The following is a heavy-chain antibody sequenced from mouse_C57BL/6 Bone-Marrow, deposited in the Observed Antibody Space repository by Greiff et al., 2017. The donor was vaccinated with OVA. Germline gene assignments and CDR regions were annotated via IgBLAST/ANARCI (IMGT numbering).Heavy chain of an antibody. Sequence: EVQLMESGGGLVQPKGSLKLSCAASGFSFNTYAMNWVRQAPGKGLEWVARIRSKSNNYATYYADSVKDRFTISRDDSESMLYLQMNNLKTEDTAMYYCVRRGLRPMTMDYWGQGTSVTVSS. CDR1: GFSFNTYA. CDR2: IRSKSNNYAT. J-gene: IGHJ4*01. V-gene: IGHV10-1*01. CDR3: VRRGLRPMTMDY. D-gene: IGHD2-4*01.